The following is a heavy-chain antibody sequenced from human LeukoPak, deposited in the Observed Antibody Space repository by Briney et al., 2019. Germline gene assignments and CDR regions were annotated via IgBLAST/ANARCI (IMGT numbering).Heavy chain of an antibody. CDR1: GGSINSYY. V-gene: IGHV4-59*01. Sequence: SETLSLTCTVSGGSINSYYWNWIRQSPGKGLEWIAYIYHTGDTYYNPSLKSRVTISIDTSKNQFSLRMNSVTAADTAVYYCATGKRGAAAEFQAWGQGTLVTVSS. CDR3: ATGKRGAAAEFQA. CDR2: IYHTGDT. J-gene: IGHJ5*02. D-gene: IGHD6-13*01.